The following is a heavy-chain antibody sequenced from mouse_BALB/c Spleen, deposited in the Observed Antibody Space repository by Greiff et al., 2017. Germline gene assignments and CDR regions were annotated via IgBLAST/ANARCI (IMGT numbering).Heavy chain of an antibody. J-gene: IGHJ2*01. CDR3: AREGSPPDYFDY. CDR1: GYAFSSYW. Sequence: VQGVESGAELVRPGSSVKISCKASGYAFSSYWMNWVKQRPGQGLEWIGQIYPGDGDTNYNGKFKGKATLTADKSSSTAYMQLSSLTSEDSAVYFCAREGSPPDYFDYWGQGTTLTVSS. V-gene: IGHV1-80*01. CDR2: IYPGDGDT.